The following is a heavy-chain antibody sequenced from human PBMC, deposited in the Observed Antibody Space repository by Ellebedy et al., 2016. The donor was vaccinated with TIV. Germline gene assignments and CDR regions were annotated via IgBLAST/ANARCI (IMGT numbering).Heavy chain of an antibody. CDR2: IYYSGST. J-gene: IGHJ4*02. CDR3: AREIDLADYFDY. D-gene: IGHD3-22*01. Sequence: MPSETLSLTCTVSGASISSYYWSWIRQPPGKGLEWIGNIYYSGSTYYNPSLKSRVTISLDTSKNQFSLKLTSVTAADTAVYYCAREIDLADYFDYWGQGTLVTVSS. CDR1: GASISSYY. V-gene: IGHV4-30-4*01.